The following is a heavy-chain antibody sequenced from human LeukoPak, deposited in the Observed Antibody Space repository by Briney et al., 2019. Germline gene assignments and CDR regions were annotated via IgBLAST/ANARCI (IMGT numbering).Heavy chain of an antibody. Sequence: SVKVSCKSSGYTFTSYDINWVRQAPGQGLEWMGRTIPILGIANYAQKFQGRVTITADKSTSTAYMELSSLRSEDMAMYYCLLRVVWGQGTLVTVSS. D-gene: IGHD3-3*01. J-gene: IGHJ4*02. CDR3: LLRVV. CDR2: TIPILGIA. V-gene: IGHV1-69*04. CDR1: GYTFTSYD.